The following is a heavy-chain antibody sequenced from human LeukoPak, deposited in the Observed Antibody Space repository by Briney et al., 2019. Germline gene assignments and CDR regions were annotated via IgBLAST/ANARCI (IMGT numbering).Heavy chain of an antibody. CDR3: ARDPQRSDGYNYDY. J-gene: IGHJ4*02. CDR1: GFTFSDSH. D-gene: IGHD5-24*01. V-gene: IGHV3-11*04. Sequence: GGPLRLSCAVSGFTFSDSHMSWIRQAPGKGLEWVSYISSSGSTIYDADSVKGRFTISRDNAKNSLYLQMNSLRAEDTAVYCCARDPQRSDGYNYDYWGQGTLITVSS. CDR2: ISSSGSTI.